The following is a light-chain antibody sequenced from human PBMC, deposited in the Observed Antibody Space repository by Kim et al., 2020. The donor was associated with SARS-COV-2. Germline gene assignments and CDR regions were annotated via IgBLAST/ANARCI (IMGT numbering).Light chain of an antibody. V-gene: IGLV4-69*01. CDR2: LNSYGIH. CDR1: GGHNRYT. CDR3: QTWGTGIWV. Sequence: ASSNLTSTQSGGHNRYTSAWHQQQPWKSPRDLITLNSYGIHSMGGGNPDRCSGSSSGAERYLTVSCLQSEDEANYYCQTWGTGIWVFGGGTQLTVL. J-gene: IGLJ3*02.